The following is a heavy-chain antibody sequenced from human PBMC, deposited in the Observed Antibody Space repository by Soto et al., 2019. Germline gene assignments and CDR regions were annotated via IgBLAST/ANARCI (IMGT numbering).Heavy chain of an antibody. D-gene: IGHD3-10*01. V-gene: IGHV4-34*01. CDR3: ARVLLWFGETRANWFDP. CDR1: GGSFSGYY. J-gene: IGHJ5*02. Sequence: PSETLSLTCAVYGGSFSGYYWSWIRQPPGKGLEWIGEINHSGSTNYNPSLKSRVTISVDTSKNQFSLKLSSVTAADTAVYYCARVLLWFGETRANWFDPWGQGTLVTVSS. CDR2: INHSGST.